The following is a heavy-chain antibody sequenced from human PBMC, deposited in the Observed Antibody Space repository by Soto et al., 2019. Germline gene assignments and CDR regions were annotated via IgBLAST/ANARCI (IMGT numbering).Heavy chain of an antibody. D-gene: IGHD3-10*01. CDR2: IYYSGST. Sequence: SETLSLTCTVSGGSISSYYWSWIRQPPGKGLEWIGYIYYSGSTNYNPSLKSRVTISVDTSKNQFSLKLSSVTAADTAVYYCARASLLWFGDCYWFDPWGQGTLVTVSS. CDR1: GGSISSYY. J-gene: IGHJ5*02. V-gene: IGHV4-59*01. CDR3: ARASLLWFGDCYWFDP.